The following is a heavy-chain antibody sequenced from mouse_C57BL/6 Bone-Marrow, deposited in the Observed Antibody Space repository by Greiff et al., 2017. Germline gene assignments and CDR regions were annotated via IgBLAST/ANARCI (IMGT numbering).Heavy chain of an antibody. CDR1: GYTFTSYW. D-gene: IGHD1-1*01. CDR2: IYPGSGST. CDR3: ARSGPYYDGSSYGYAMDY. J-gene: IGHJ4*01. V-gene: IGHV1-55*01. Sequence: QVQLQQPGAELVKPGASVKMSCKASGYTFTSYWITWVKQRPGQGLEWIGDIYPGSGSTNYNEKFKSKATLTVDTSSSTAYMPLSSLTSEDSAVYYCARSGPYYDGSSYGYAMDYWGQGTSVTVSS.